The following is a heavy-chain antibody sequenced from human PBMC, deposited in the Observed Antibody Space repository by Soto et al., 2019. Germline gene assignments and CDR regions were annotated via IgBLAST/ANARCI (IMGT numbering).Heavy chain of an antibody. J-gene: IGHJ3*02. CDR1: GYSFTNYW. Sequence: GESLKISCKGSGYSFTNYWIGWVRQMPGKGLEWMGIIYPGDSHAIYSPSFQGQVTMSADTSTNTLYLQMNSLRAEDTALYYCAKCMQAYWNYDAHHIWGQGTMVTVSS. CDR3: AKCMQAYWNYDAHHI. V-gene: IGHV5-51*01. D-gene: IGHD1-7*01. CDR2: IYPGDSHA.